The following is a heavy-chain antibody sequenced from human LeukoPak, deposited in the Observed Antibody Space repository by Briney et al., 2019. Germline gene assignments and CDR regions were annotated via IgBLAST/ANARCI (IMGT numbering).Heavy chain of an antibody. J-gene: IGHJ4*02. Sequence: GGSLRLSCAASGFTFSSYGMHWVRQAPGKGLEWVAVISYDGSNKYYADSVKGRFTISRDNSKNTLYLQMNSLRAEDTAVYYCAKYGDNRVVAATIDYWGQGTLVTVSS. CDR2: ISYDGSNK. CDR1: GFTFSSYG. D-gene: IGHD2-15*01. V-gene: IGHV3-30*18. CDR3: AKYGDNRVVAATIDY.